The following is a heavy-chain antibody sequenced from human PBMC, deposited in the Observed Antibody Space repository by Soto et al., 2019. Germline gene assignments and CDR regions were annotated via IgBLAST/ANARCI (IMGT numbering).Heavy chain of an antibody. CDR1: CGSVSSGDHY. D-gene: IGHD3-9*01. J-gene: IGHJ3*02. V-gene: IGHV4-61*08. Sequence: SETLSRTCTVSCGSVSSGDHYCSWIRQPPGKGLELIAYMSHSGSASYNSSLKSRVTISIDMSENKFPLRLRSVTAADTAVYYCARDRHDNINSFDAFDIWGPGTLVTVSS. CDR3: ARDRHDNINSFDAFDI. CDR2: MSHSGSA.